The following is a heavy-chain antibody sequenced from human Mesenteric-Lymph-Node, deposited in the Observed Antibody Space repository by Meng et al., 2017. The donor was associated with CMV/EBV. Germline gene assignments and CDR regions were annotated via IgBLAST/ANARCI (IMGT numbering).Heavy chain of an antibody. D-gene: IGHD3-10*01. CDR3: ARAAEYYYGSGSYYNPYYFDY. Sequence: YYMHWVRQAPGQGLEWMGIINPSGGSTSYAQKFQGRVTMTRDTSTSTVYMELNSLRSEDTAVYYCARAAEYYYGSGSYYNPYYFDYWGQGTLVTVSS. V-gene: IGHV1-46*01. J-gene: IGHJ4*02. CDR2: INPSGGST. CDR1: YY.